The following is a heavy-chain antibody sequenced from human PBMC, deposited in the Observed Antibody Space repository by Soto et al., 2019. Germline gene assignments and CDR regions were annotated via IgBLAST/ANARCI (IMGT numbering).Heavy chain of an antibody. CDR2: IIPIFGTA. V-gene: IGHV1-69*12. CDR3: ARVVGYDFWSGYYSFDY. D-gene: IGHD3-3*01. J-gene: IGHJ4*02. Sequence: QVQLVQSGAEVKKPGSSVKVSCKASGGTFSSYAIGWVRQAPGQGLEWMGGIIPIFGTANYAQKFQGRVTITADESTSTAYMELSSLRSEDTAVYYCARVVGYDFWSGYYSFDYWGQGTLVTVSS. CDR1: GGTFSSYA.